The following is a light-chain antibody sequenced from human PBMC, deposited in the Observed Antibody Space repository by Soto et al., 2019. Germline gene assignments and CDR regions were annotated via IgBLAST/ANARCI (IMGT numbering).Light chain of an antibody. Sequence: QSVLTQPASVSGSPGQSITISCTGTSSDVGGYNYVSWYQQHPGKAPKLVIYEVTIRPSGVSNRFSGSKSANTASLTISGLQAEDEADYYCSSYTTSPTLIVFGTGTKVTVL. CDR2: EVT. V-gene: IGLV2-14*01. CDR3: SSYTTSPTLIV. J-gene: IGLJ1*01. CDR1: SSDVGGYNY.